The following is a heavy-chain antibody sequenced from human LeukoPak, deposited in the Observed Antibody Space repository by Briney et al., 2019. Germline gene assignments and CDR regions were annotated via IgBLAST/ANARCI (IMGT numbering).Heavy chain of an antibody. D-gene: IGHD3-10*01. CDR3: ARDKGSLLWFGELDY. V-gene: IGHV3-21*01. CDR1: GFTFSSYS. CDR2: ISSSSSYI. Sequence: GALRLSCAASGFTFSSYSMNWVRQAPGKGLEWVSSISSSSSYIYYADSVKGRFTISRDNAKNSLYLQMNSLRAEDTAVYYCARDKGSLLWFGELDYWGQGTLVTVSS. J-gene: IGHJ4*02.